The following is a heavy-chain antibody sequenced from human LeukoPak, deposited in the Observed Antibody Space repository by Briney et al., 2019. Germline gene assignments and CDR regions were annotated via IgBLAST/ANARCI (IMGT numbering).Heavy chain of an antibody. CDR2: IWYDGSNK. CDR3: ARELSLVITAFDI. CDR1: GFTFSSYG. Sequence: GRPLRLPCAASGFTFSSYGMHWVRQAPGKGLEWVAVIWYDGSNKYYADSVKGRFTISRDNSKNTLYLQMNSLRAEDTAVYYCARELSLVITAFDIWGQGTMVTVSS. D-gene: IGHD3-22*01. V-gene: IGHV3-33*01. J-gene: IGHJ3*02.